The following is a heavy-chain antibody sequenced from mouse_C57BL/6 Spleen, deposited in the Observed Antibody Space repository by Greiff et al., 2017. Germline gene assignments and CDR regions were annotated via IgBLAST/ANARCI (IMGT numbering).Heavy chain of an antibody. CDR3: SITTVVAPCFDD. Sequence: QVQLQQPGTELVKPGASVKLSCKASGYTFTSYWMHWVKQRPGQGLEWIGNINPSNGGTNYEEKFKSKATLTVDKSSSTAYMQLSSLTSEDSAVYYCSITTVVAPCFDDWGQGTTLTVSS. CDR1: GYTFTSYW. V-gene: IGHV1-53*01. D-gene: IGHD1-1*01. J-gene: IGHJ2*01. CDR2: INPSNGGT.